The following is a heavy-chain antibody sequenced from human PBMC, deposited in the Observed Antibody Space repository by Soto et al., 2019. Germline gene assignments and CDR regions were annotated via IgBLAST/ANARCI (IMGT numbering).Heavy chain of an antibody. CDR2: IYYSGST. J-gene: IGHJ3*02. CDR3: ATSGDSYCSSTSCYGVAFDI. Sequence: QLQLQESGPGLVKPSETLSLTCTVSGGSISSSSYYWGWIRQPPGKRLEWIGSIYYSGSTYYNPSLKSRVTISVDTSKNQFSLKLSSVTAADTAVYYCATSGDSYCSSTSCYGVAFDIWGQGTMVTVSS. V-gene: IGHV4-39*01. D-gene: IGHD2-2*01. CDR1: GGSISSSSYY.